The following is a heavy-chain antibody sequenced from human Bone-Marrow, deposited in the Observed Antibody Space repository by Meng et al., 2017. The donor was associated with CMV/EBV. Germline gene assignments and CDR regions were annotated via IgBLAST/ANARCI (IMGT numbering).Heavy chain of an antibody. CDR3: AKGDKRTGAWGRYIDY. V-gene: IGHV3-30*02. Sequence: GGSLRLSCAASGFTFSSYGMHWVRQAPGKGLEWEAFIRYDGSNKYYADSVKGRFTISRDNSKNTLYLQMNSLRAEDTALYYCAKGDKRTGAWGRYIDYWGQGTLVTVSS. CDR1: GFTFSSYG. D-gene: IGHD7-27*01. J-gene: IGHJ4*02. CDR2: IRYDGSNK.